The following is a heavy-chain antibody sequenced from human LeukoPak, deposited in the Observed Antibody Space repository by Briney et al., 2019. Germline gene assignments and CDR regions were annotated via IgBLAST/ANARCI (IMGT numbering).Heavy chain of an antibody. CDR3: ARQYYYDSSGYFPFDY. J-gene: IGHJ4*02. V-gene: IGHV1-18*01. Sequence: ASVKVSCKASGYTFTSYGISWVRQAPGQGLEWMGWISAYNGNTNYAQKLQGRVTMTTDTSTSTAYMELGSLRSDDTAVYYCARQYYYDSSGYFPFDYWGQGTLVTVSS. CDR2: ISAYNGNT. D-gene: IGHD3-22*01. CDR1: GYTFTSYG.